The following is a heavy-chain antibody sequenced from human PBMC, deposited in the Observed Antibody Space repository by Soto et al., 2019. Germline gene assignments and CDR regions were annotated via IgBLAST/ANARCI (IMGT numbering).Heavy chain of an antibody. D-gene: IGHD3-22*01. CDR3: AKALAYYYDSSGYFLGMGFDY. CDR2: ISGSGGST. CDR1: GFTFSSYA. J-gene: IGHJ4*02. V-gene: IGHV3-23*01. Sequence: EVQLLESGGGLVQPGGSLRLSCAASGFTFSSYAMSWVRQAPGKGLEWVSAISGSGGSTYYADSVKGRFTISRDNSKNTLYLQMNSLRAEETAVYYCAKALAYYYDSSGYFLGMGFDYWGQGTLVTVSS.